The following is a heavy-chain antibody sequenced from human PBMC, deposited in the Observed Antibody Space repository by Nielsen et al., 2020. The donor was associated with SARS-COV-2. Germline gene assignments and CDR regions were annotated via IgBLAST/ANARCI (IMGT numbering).Heavy chain of an antibody. CDR3: ARVITDGNYYYYYGMDV. J-gene: IGHJ6*02. Sequence: GGSLRLSCAASGFTFSSYSMNWVRQAPGKGLEWVSSISSSSSYIYYADSVKGRFTISRDNAKNSLYLQMNSLRAEDTAVYYCARVITDGNYYYYYGMDVWDQGTTVTVSS. CDR2: ISSSSSYI. CDR1: GFTFSSYS. D-gene: IGHD3-10*01. V-gene: IGHV3-21*01.